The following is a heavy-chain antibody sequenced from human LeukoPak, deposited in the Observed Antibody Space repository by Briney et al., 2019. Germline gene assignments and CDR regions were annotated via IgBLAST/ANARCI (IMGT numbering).Heavy chain of an antibody. CDR1: GFTFSSYG. J-gene: IGHJ6*02. D-gene: IGHD2-2*01. CDR3: AKDVVVVPAAMSDYYYYYGMDV. Sequence: SLRLSCXASGFTFSSYGMHWVRQAPGKGLEWVSAISGSGGSTYYADSVKGRFTISRDNSKNTLYLQMNSLRAEDTAVYYCAKDVVVVPAAMSDYYYYYGMDVWGQGTTVTVSS. V-gene: IGHV3-23*01. CDR2: ISGSGGST.